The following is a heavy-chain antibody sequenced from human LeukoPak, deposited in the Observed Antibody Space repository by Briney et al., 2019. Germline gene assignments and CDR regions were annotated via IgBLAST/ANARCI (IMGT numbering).Heavy chain of an antibody. V-gene: IGHV3-30*18. Sequence: PGGSLRLSCAASGFTFSNYGIHWVRQAPGKGLEWVAVISYDGSNKYYAESVKGRFTISRDNSKNTLYLQMNSLRAKDTAVYYCAKGYGFDSSGSEHYFENWGQGILVTVSS. J-gene: IGHJ4*02. CDR1: GFTFSNYG. CDR3: AKGYGFDSSGSEHYFEN. D-gene: IGHD3-22*01. CDR2: ISYDGSNK.